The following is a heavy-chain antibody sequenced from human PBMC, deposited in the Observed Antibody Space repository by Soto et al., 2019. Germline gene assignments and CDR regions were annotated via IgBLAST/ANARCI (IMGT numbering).Heavy chain of an antibody. D-gene: IGHD3-3*01. CDR1: GFTFDDYA. Sequence: EVQLVESGGGLVQPGRSLRLSCAASGFTFDDYAMHWVRQVPGKGLEWVSGISWNSGRIGYADSVKGRFTISRDNAQNSLYLQMNSLRAEDTALYYCAKGAITIFGVVSAHFDYWGQGTLVTVSS. CDR3: AKGAITIFGVVSAHFDY. V-gene: IGHV3-9*01. CDR2: ISWNSGRI. J-gene: IGHJ4*02.